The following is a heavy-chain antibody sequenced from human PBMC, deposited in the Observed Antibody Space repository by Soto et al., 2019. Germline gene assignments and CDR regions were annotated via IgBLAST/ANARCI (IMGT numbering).Heavy chain of an antibody. CDR3: AKGRGGSGSLTPRVDL. D-gene: IGHD3-10*01. Sequence: EVQLLESGGGLVQPGGSLRLSCAASGFTFNNYAMTWVRQAPGKGLEWVSAISGGGDTASYADSVKGRFTVSRDGSKNTLYLQMGSLRAEDTALYYCAKGRGGSGSLTPRVDLWGQGTLVSV. CDR2: ISGGGDTA. J-gene: IGHJ4*02. CDR1: GFTFNNYA. V-gene: IGHV3-23*01.